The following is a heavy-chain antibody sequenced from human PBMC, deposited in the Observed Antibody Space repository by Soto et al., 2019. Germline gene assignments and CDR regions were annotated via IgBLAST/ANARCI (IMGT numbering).Heavy chain of an antibody. J-gene: IGHJ6*03. D-gene: IGHD2-2*01. V-gene: IGHV3-48*01. Sequence: GGSLRLSCAASGFTFSSYSMNWVRQAPGKGLEWVSYISSSSITIYYADSVKGRFTISRDNAKNSLFLQMNSLRAEDTAVYYFARAGYCSSTSCPDYYYYMDVWGKGTTVTVSS. CDR2: ISSSSITI. CDR3: ARAGYCSSTSCPDYYYYMDV. CDR1: GFTFSSYS.